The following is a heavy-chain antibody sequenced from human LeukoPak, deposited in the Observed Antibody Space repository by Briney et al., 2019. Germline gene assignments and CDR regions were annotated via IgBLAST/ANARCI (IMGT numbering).Heavy chain of an antibody. CDR1: GFTFSSYS. Sequence: GGSLRLSCAASGFTFSSYSMNWVRQAPGKGLEWVSYISSSSSTIYYADSVKGRFTISRDNAKNSLYLQMNSLRAEDTAVYYCAAFKASLGLDPWGREPWSPSPQ. CDR3: AAFKASLGLDP. V-gene: IGHV3-48*01. J-gene: IGHJ5*02. CDR2: ISSSSSTI.